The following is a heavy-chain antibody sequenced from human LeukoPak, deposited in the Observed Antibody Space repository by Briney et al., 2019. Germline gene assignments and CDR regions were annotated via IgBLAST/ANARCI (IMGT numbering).Heavy chain of an antibody. CDR3: AREGGSFQTR. V-gene: IGHV3-48*03. Sequence: PGGSLRLSCAASGFPFSNYEMNWVRQAPGKGLEWVSYISSSGSITYYADSVKGRFTISRDNAKNSLYLQMNSLRDEDTAVYYCAREGGSFQTRWGQGTLVTVSS. J-gene: IGHJ4*02. D-gene: IGHD1-26*01. CDR1: GFPFSNYE. CDR2: ISSSGSIT.